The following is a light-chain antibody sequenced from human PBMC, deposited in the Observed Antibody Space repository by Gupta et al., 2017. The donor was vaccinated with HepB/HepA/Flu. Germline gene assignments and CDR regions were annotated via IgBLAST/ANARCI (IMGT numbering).Light chain of an antibody. CDR1: SSDVGGYNY. V-gene: IGLV2-11*01. Sequence: QSALTQPRSVSGPPGQSVTLSCTGTSSDVGGYNYVSWYQQHPGKAPKLMIYDVSKRPSGVPDRFSGSKSGNTASLTISGLQAEDEADYYCCAYAGSSYVFGTGTKVTVL. CDR2: DVS. J-gene: IGLJ1*01. CDR3: CAYAGSSYV.